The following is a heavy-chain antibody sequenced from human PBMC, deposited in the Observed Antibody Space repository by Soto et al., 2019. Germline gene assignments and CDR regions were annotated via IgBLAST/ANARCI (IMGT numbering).Heavy chain of an antibody. CDR1: GGSITSYY. Sequence: SETLSLTCTVSGGSITSYYWNWIRQPPEKGLEWIGYIYYSGGTNYNPSLKSRVTISIDTSKNQFSLRLRSVTAADTAVYYCARRLEFVYDYGPVGNKKTFENYYYYYYYMDVWGKGTTVTVSS. J-gene: IGHJ6*03. D-gene: IGHD3-3*01. CDR2: IYYSGGT. CDR3: ARRLEFVYDYGPVGNKKTFENYYYYYYYMDV. V-gene: IGHV4-59*01.